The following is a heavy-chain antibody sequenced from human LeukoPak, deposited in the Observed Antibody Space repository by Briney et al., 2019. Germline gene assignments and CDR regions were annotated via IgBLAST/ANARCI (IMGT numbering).Heavy chain of an antibody. CDR1: GYTFTSHG. V-gene: IGHV1-18*01. J-gene: IGHJ4*02. Sequence: EASVKVSCKASGYTFTSHGISWVRQAPGQGLEWMGWIRPSTGDTDYALNLQGRVTLTTDKSTSTAYMELRSLRSDDTAVYYCARVRDYLFDYWGQGTLVTVSS. D-gene: IGHD2/OR15-2a*01. CDR3: ARVRDYLFDY. CDR2: IRPSTGDT.